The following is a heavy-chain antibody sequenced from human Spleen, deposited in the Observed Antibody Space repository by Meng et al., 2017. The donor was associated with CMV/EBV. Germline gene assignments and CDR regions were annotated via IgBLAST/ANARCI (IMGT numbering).Heavy chain of an antibody. CDR1: GFTFSSYS. Sequence: GESLKISCAASGFTFSSYSMNWVRQAPGKGLEWVAFIRYDGSNKYYADSVKGRFTISRDNSKNTLYLQMNSLRAEDTAVYYCAKIPGFVEMATITGWGQGTLVTVSS. CDR3: AKIPGFVEMATITG. CDR2: IRYDGSNK. J-gene: IGHJ4*02. V-gene: IGHV3-30*02. D-gene: IGHD5-24*01.